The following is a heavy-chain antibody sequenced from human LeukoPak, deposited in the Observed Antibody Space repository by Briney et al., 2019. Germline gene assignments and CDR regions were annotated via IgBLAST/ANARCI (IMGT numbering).Heavy chain of an antibody. CDR1: GFTFSSYS. Sequence: GGSLRLSCAASGFTFSSYSMNWVRQAPGKGLEWVSSISSSSSYIYYADSVKGRFTISRDNAKNSLYLQMNSLGAEDTAVYYCATDYGGKGGFDYWGQGTLVTVSS. D-gene: IGHD4-23*01. CDR2: ISSSSSYI. J-gene: IGHJ4*02. V-gene: IGHV3-21*01. CDR3: ATDYGGKGGFDY.